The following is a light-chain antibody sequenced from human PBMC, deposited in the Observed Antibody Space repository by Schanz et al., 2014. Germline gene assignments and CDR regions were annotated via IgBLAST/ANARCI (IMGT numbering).Light chain of an antibody. CDR2: AAS. CDR3: QQSYSTHRFT. V-gene: IGKV1-39*01. J-gene: IGKJ3*01. Sequence: DIQMTQSPSSLSASVGDRVTITCRASQSIRCYLNWYQQKPGKAPKLLIYAASSLQSGVPSRFSGSGSGTDFTLTISSLQPEDFATYYCQQSYSTHRFTFGPGTKVDIK. CDR1: QSIRCY.